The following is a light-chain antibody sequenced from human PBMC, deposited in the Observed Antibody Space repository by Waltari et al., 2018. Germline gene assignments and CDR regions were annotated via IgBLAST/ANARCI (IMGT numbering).Light chain of an antibody. CDR3: CSYAGSFVV. CDR1: GSDFGGYNY. J-gene: IGLJ2*01. Sequence: QSALTQPRSVSESPGQSVNISCTGTGSDFGGYNYVSWYQHHPGKAPKLMIYDVSKRPSGVPDRFSGSKSGNTASLTISGLQAEDEADYYCCSYAGSFVVFGGGTKLTVL. V-gene: IGLV2-11*01. CDR2: DVS.